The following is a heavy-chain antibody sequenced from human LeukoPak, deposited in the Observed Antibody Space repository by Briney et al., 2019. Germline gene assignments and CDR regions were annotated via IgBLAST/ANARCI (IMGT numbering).Heavy chain of an antibody. CDR2: ISGGGDAT. V-gene: IGHV3-23*01. Sequence: GGSLRLSCAASDFSFITYAMSWVRQAPGKGLEWVSTISGGGDATYYADSVKGRFTISRDNSKNTLYLQMNSLRAGDTAIYYCEKDFGAPSWGQGTLVTVSS. CDR3: EKDFGAPS. D-gene: IGHD3-10*01. CDR1: DFSFITYA. J-gene: IGHJ4*02.